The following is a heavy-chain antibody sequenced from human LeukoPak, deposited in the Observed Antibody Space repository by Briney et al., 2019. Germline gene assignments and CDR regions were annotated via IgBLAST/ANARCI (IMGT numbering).Heavy chain of an antibody. CDR3: AREWYCSSTSCGGYWFDP. D-gene: IGHD2-2*01. Sequence: ASAKVSCKASGYTFTSYGISWVRQAPGQGLEWMGWISAYNGNTNYAQKLQGRITMTTDTSTSTAYMELRSLRSDDTAVYYCAREWYCSSTSCGGYWFDPWGQGTLVTVSS. CDR2: ISAYNGNT. CDR1: GYTFTSYG. J-gene: IGHJ5*02. V-gene: IGHV1-18*01.